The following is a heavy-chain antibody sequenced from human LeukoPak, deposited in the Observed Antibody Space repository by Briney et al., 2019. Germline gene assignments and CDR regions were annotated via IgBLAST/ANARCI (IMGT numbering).Heavy chain of an antibody. CDR3: ARDRAGGYDWLADY. J-gene: IGHJ4*02. CDR2: ISSSSSYI. D-gene: IGHD5-12*01. CDR1: GFTFSSYS. V-gene: IGHV3-21*01. Sequence: GGSLRLSCAASGFTFSSYSMNWVRQAPGKGLEWVSSISSSSSYIYYADSVKGRFTTSRDNAKNSLYLQMNSLRAEDTAVYYCARDRAGGYDWLADYWGQGTLVTVSS.